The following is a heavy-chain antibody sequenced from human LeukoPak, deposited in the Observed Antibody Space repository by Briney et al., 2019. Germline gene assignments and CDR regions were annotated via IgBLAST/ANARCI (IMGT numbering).Heavy chain of an antibody. V-gene: IGHV4-34*01. J-gene: IGHJ4*02. Sequence: PSETLSLTCAVYGGSFSGYYWSWIRQPPGKGLEWIGEINHSGSTNYNPSLKSRVTISVDTSKNQFSLKLCSVTAADTAVYYCARGGVRQPIDYWGQGTLVTVSS. CDR3: ARGGVRQPIDY. D-gene: IGHD1-1*01. CDR1: GGSFSGYY. CDR2: INHSGST.